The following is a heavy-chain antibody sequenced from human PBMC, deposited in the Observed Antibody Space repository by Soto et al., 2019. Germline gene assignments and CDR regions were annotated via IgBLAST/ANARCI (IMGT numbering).Heavy chain of an antibody. CDR3: ARGGWSGSGGGL. Sequence: EVQLVESGGGLVQPGRSLRLSCAASGFTFDDYAMHWVRQAPGKGLLWVSRINSDGSDAVYADSVKGRFTISRDNARNTLYLQMNSLRAEDTAVYYCARGGWSGSGGGLWGRGTLVTVSS. CDR1: GFTFDDYA. D-gene: IGHD3-3*01. CDR2: INSDGSDA. V-gene: IGHV3-74*02. J-gene: IGHJ4*02.